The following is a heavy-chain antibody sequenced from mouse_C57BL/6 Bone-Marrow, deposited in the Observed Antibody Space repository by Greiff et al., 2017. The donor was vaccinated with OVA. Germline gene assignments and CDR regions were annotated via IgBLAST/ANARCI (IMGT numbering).Heavy chain of an antibody. Sequence: QVQLQQPGAELVRPGSSVKLSCKASGYTFTSYWMDWVKQRPGQGLEWIGNIYPSDSETHYNQKFKDKATLTVDKSSSTAYMQLSSLTSGDSAVYYCARLLLGDYWGQGTTLTVST. CDR1: GYTFTSYW. V-gene: IGHV1-61*01. J-gene: IGHJ2*01. D-gene: IGHD3-3*01. CDR3: ARLLLGDY. CDR2: IYPSDSET.